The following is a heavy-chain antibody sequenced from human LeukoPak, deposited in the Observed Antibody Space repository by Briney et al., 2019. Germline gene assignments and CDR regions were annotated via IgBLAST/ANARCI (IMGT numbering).Heavy chain of an antibody. V-gene: IGHV5-51*01. J-gene: IGHJ4*02. Sequence: GESLKISCKGSGYKFTNYWIGWVRQMPGKGLEWMGIIYPADPDTRYNPSFQGQVTISADRSFTTAYLQWSSLKASDTAMYYCARLLSHGYGPNRYFDYWGQGTLVTVSS. CDR2: IYPADPDT. D-gene: IGHD5-18*01. CDR3: ARLLSHGYGPNRYFDY. CDR1: GYKFTNYW.